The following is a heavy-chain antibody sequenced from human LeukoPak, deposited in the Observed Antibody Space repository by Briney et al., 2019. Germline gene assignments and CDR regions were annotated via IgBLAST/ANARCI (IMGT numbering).Heavy chain of an antibody. V-gene: IGHV3-66*01. Sequence: GGSLRLSRAASGFTVSSNYMSWVRQAPGKGLEWVSVIYSGGSTYYADSVKGRFTISRDNSKNTLYLQMNSLRAEDTAVYYCARDFDYYYYGMDVWGQGTTVTVSS. CDR1: GFTVSSNY. CDR2: IYSGGST. J-gene: IGHJ6*02. CDR3: ARDFDYYYYGMDV.